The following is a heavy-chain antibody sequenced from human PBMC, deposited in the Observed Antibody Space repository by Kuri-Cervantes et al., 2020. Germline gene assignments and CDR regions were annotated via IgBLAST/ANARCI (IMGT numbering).Heavy chain of an antibody. CDR1: GFTFSSYS. D-gene: IGHD5-18*01. Sequence: GGSLRLSCAASGFTFSSYSMNWVRQAPGKGLEWVSSISSSSSYIYYADSVKGRFTISRDNSKNSLYLQMNSLRTEDTALYYCAKDSGYSYGPNFDYWGQGTLVTVSS. V-gene: IGHV3-21*04. CDR2: ISSSSSYI. CDR3: AKDSGYSYGPNFDY. J-gene: IGHJ4*02.